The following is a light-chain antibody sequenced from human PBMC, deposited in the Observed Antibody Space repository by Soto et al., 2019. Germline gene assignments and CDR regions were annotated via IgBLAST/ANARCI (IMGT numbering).Light chain of an antibody. CDR3: CSYAGSPRYV. Sequence: QSALTQPRSVSGSPGQSVTISCTGTSSDVGGYNYVSWYQQHPGKAPKVMIYDVSERPSGVPDRFSGSKSGNTASLTISGLQAEGEADYYCCSYAGSPRYVFGTGTKPTVL. J-gene: IGLJ1*01. V-gene: IGLV2-11*01. CDR1: SSDVGGYNY. CDR2: DVS.